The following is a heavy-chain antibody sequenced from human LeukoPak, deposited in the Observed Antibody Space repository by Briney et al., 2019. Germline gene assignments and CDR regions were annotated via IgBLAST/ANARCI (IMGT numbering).Heavy chain of an antibody. D-gene: IGHD2-2*01. CDR1: GYTLTSYL. J-gene: IGHJ6*03. CDR3: ASSMSVRAYYYYYMDV. Sequence: ASVKVSCKASGYTLTSYLLHWVRQAPGQGLEWMGWINPNRGGTNYAQKFQGRVTMTRDTSISTAYMELSRLRCDDTAVYYCASSMSVRAYYYYYMDVWGKGTTVTVSS. CDR2: INPNRGGT. V-gene: IGHV1-2*02.